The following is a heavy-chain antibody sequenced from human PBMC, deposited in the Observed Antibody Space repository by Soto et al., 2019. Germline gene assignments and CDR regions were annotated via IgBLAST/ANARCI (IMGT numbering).Heavy chain of an antibody. CDR2: ISGDGRST. CDR1: GFALRDSA. Sequence: LRLSCAASGFALRDSAMRWVRQAPGQGLEWVSLISGDGRSTYYADSVEGRFTISRDNSKNSLYLQMNSLTTEDTAFYYCGKDGAVSDYTYLDYWGQGALVTVSS. V-gene: IGHV3-43*02. CDR3: GKDGAVSDYTYLDY. J-gene: IGHJ4*02. D-gene: IGHD4-17*01.